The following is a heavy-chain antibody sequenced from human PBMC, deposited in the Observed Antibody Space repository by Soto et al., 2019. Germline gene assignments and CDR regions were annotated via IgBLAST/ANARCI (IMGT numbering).Heavy chain of an antibody. CDR1: RGTFSSYA. Sequence: QVQLVQSGAEVKKPGSSVKVSCKASRGTFSSYAISWVRQAPGQGLEWMGGIIPIFGTANYAQKFQGRVTITADESTSTAYMELSSLRSEDTAVYYCARDGEGYCSSTSCYSYDYWGQGTLVTVSS. CDR2: IIPIFGTA. CDR3: ARDGEGYCSSTSCYSYDY. V-gene: IGHV1-69*01. D-gene: IGHD2-2*01. J-gene: IGHJ4*02.